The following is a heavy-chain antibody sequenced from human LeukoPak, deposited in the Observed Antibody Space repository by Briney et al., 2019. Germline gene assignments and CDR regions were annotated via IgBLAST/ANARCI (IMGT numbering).Heavy chain of an antibody. J-gene: IGHJ4*02. V-gene: IGHV3-21*01. CDR1: GFTFSSYS. D-gene: IGHD5-12*01. Sequence: GGSLRLSCAASGFTFSSYSMNWVRQAPGKGLEWVSSISRSSSHMYYADSVKGRFTISRDNAKNTLYLQMNSLRAEDTAVYYCAKIGYAYYFDYWGQGTLVTVSS. CDR3: AKIGYAYYFDY. CDR2: ISRSSSHM.